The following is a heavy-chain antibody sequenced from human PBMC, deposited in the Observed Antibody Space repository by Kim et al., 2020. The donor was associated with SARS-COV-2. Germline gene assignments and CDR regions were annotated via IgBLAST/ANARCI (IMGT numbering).Heavy chain of an antibody. Sequence: VKGRCTSSTDNAKNALYLQMNSSRAEDTAVYYCASSAGYYDSSGYLDYWGQGTLVTVSS. V-gene: IGHV3-48*03. J-gene: IGHJ4*02. D-gene: IGHD3-22*01. CDR3: ASSAGYYDSSGYLDY.